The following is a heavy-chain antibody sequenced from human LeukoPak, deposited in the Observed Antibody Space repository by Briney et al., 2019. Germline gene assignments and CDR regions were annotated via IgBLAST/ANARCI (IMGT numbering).Heavy chain of an antibody. CDR2: SSAGNGDT. V-gene: IGHV1-3*02. Sequence: ASVKVSCKASGYTFTSYTLHWVRQAPAQRLEWMGWSSAGNGDTKYSQEFQGRVTITRDTSASTAYMELSSLRSEDMAVYYCAGGRTDIVVVPATLRNYYFDYWGQGTLVTVSS. J-gene: IGHJ4*02. CDR3: AGGRTDIVVVPATLRNYYFDY. D-gene: IGHD2-2*01. CDR1: GYTFTSYT.